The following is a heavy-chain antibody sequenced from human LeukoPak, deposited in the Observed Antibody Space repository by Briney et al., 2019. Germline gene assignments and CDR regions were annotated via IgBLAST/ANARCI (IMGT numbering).Heavy chain of an antibody. J-gene: IGHJ4*02. CDR2: IYYSGST. CDR1: GGSISSYY. CDR3: ASNKGQWLFSD. D-gene: IGHD6-19*01. V-gene: IGHV4-59*08. Sequence: SETLSLTCTVSGGSISSYYWNWIRQPPGKGLEWIGNIYYSGSTNYNPSLKSRVTISVDTSKNQFSLRLSSVTAADTAVYYCASNKGQWLFSDWGQGTLVTVSS.